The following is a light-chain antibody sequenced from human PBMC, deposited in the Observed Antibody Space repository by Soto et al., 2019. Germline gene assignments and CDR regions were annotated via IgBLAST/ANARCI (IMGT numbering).Light chain of an antibody. Sequence: DIQLTQSPSFLSASVGDRVTLTCRASQDITSYLAWYQQKPGKAPKLLIYAASTLQSGVPSRFSGSGSGTEFTLTISSLQPEDFATYYCRQLNSYPVTFGGGTKVEIK. CDR2: AAS. J-gene: IGKJ4*01. V-gene: IGKV1-9*01. CDR3: RQLNSYPVT. CDR1: QDITSY.